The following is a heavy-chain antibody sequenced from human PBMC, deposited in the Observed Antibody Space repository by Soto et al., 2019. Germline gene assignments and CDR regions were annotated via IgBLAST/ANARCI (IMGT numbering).Heavy chain of an antibody. CDR3: ARSSGGYDSSFDY. J-gene: IGHJ4*02. CDR1: GGSISSYY. Sequence: QVQLQESGPGLVKPSETLSLTCTVSGGSISSYYWSWIRQPPGKGLEWIGYIYYSGSTNYNPSLKSQVTISVDTSKNQFSLKLSSVTAADTAVYYCARSSGGYDSSFDYWGQGTLVTVSS. D-gene: IGHD3-22*01. CDR2: IYYSGST. V-gene: IGHV4-59*01.